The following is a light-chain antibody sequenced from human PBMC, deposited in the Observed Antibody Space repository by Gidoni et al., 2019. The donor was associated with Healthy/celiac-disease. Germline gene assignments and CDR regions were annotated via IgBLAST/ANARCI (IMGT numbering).Light chain of an antibody. CDR3: QQYGSSLYP. J-gene: IGKJ2*01. V-gene: IGKV3-20*01. Sequence: EIVVTQSPGTLSLSPGERASQSVSSSYLAWYQQKPGQAPKLLIYGASSRATGIPDRFSGSGSGTDFTLTISILEPEDFAVYYCQQYGSSLYPFGPGTKLEIK. CDR1: QSVSSSY. CDR2: GAS.